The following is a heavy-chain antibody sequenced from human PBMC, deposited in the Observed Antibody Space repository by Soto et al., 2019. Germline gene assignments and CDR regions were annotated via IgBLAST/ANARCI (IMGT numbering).Heavy chain of an antibody. Sequence: QVQLVESGGGVVQPGRSLRLSCEASGFTFSSYAMNWVRQAPGKGLEWVAVISYDGSNKYYADSVKGRFTISRDNSKNTLYLQMNSLRAEDTAVYYCARDGGFLEWLSPTKPRRTYGMDVWGQGTTVTVSS. CDR1: GFTFSSYA. D-gene: IGHD3-3*01. CDR2: ISYDGSNK. CDR3: ARDGGFLEWLSPTKPRRTYGMDV. J-gene: IGHJ6*02. V-gene: IGHV3-30*04.